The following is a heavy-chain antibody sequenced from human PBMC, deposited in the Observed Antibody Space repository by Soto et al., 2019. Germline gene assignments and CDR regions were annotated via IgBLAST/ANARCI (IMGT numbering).Heavy chain of an antibody. CDR3: ARDFSSSADGFDY. CDR1: GYTFTDNY. V-gene: IGHV1-2*02. J-gene: IGHJ4*02. CDR2: INPNTGGT. Sequence: AAVKVSCKASGYTFTDNYIHWVRQAPGHGLEWMGWINPNTGGTNYAQKFQGRVTVTRDTSITTAYMELSRLRSDDTAVYYCARDFSSSADGFDYWGQGTLVTVSS. D-gene: IGHD6-6*01.